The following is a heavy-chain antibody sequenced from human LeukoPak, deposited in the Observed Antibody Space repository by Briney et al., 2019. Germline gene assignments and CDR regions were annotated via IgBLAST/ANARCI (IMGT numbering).Heavy chain of an antibody. J-gene: IGHJ4*02. Sequence: ASVKVSCKASGGTFSSYAISWVRQAPGQGLEWMGGIIPIFGTANYAQKFQGRVTITTDESTSTAYMELSSLRSEDTAVYYCATLLSNAAFDYWGQGTLVAVSS. CDR1: GGTFSSYA. V-gene: IGHV1-69*05. D-gene: IGHD6-25*01. CDR2: IIPIFGTA. CDR3: ATLLSNAAFDY.